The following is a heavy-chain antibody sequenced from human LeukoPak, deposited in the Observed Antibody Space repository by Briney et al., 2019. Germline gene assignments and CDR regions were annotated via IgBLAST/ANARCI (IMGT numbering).Heavy chain of an antibody. V-gene: IGHV4-4*02. D-gene: IGHD3-10*01. Sequence: SETLSLTCTVSGGSISSTNWWNWVRQAPGKGLEWIGEIYDSGSTNYNPSLKSRVTISVDKSKNQFSLKLSSVTAADTAVYYCARRNYYGSGSHFDYWGQGTLVTVSS. CDR3: ARRNYYGSGSHFDY. CDR2: IYDSGST. J-gene: IGHJ4*02. CDR1: GGSISSTNW.